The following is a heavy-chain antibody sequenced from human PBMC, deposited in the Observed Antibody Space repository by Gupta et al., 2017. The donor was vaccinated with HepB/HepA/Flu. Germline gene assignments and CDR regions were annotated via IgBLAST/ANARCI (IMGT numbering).Heavy chain of an antibody. CDR1: GYTFTSYY. CDR2: INPSGGST. CDR3: ARGGGAAPYYDFWSGYWAFDY. D-gene: IGHD3-3*01. Sequence: QVQLVQSGAEVKKPGASVKVSCKASGYTFTSYYMHWVRQAPGQGLEWMGIINPSGGSTSYAQKFQGRVTMTRDTSTSTVYMELSGLRSEDTAVYYCARGGGAAPYYDFWSGYWAFDYWGQGTLVTVSS. J-gene: IGHJ4*02. V-gene: IGHV1-46*01.